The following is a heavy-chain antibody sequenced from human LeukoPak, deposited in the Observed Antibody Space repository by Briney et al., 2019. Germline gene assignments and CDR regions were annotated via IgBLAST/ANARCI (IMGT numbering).Heavy chain of an antibody. J-gene: IGHJ4*02. Sequence: ASVKVSCKASGYTVTSYAMHWVRQAPGQRLEWMGWINAGNGNTKYSQKFQGRVTITRDTSANTAYMELSSLRSEDTAAYYCARGAVAGAGYFVYWGQGTLVTVSS. D-gene: IGHD6-19*01. CDR3: ARGAVAGAGYFVY. CDR2: INAGNGNT. V-gene: IGHV1-3*01. CDR1: GYTVTSYA.